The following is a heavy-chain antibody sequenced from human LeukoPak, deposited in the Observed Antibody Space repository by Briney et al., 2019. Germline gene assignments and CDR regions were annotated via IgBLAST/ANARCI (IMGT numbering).Heavy chain of an antibody. CDR1: GFTFSSYA. CDR3: ARDSSDANIDY. J-gene: IGHJ4*02. V-gene: IGHV3-30-3*01. D-gene: IGHD1/OR15-1a*01. CDR2: ISYDGGNE. Sequence: GGSLRLSCAASGFTFSSYAIHWVRQAPGKGLEWVAVISYDGGNEYNADSVKGRFTISRDNSKNTLYLQMNSLRAEDTAVYYCARDSSDANIDYWGQGTLVTVSS.